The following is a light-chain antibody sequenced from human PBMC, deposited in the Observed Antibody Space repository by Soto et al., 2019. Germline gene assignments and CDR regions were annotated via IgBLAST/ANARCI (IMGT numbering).Light chain of an antibody. V-gene: IGLV2-14*01. J-gene: IGLJ1*01. CDR3: SSYTNTITLV. CDR2: EVS. Sequence: ALTQPASVSGSPGQSITISCTGTSSDVGGYRYVSWYQQHPGKAPELMIYEVSNRPSGVSNRFSGSKSGNTASLTISGLQAEDEAYYYCSSYTNTITLVFGTGTKLTVL. CDR1: SSDVGGYRY.